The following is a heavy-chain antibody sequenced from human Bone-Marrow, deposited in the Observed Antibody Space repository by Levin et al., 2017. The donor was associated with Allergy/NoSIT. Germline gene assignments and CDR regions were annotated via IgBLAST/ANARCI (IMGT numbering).Heavy chain of an antibody. CDR2: INVNSGHT. Sequence: GESLKISCKASGYTFTDYGISWVRQAPRQGLEWMGWINVNSGHTNYVRKFQGRVTMTTDTSTQTAYMELRSLRSDDTAIYYCARGFDRWGQGTLVTVSS. V-gene: IGHV1-18*01. CDR3: ARGFDR. CDR1: GYTFTDYG. J-gene: IGHJ4*02.